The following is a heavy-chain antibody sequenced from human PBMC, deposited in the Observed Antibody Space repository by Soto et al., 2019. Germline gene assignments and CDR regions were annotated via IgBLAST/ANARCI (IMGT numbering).Heavy chain of an antibody. CDR1: GFTVSSNY. Sequence: EVQLVESGGGLVQPGGSLRLSCAASGFTVSSNYMSWVRQAPGKGLEWVSVIYSGGSTYYADSVKGRFTISRHNSKNTLYLQMNSLRAEDTAVYYCAKSGGYCSGGSCYSFDYWGQGTLVTGSS. CDR3: AKSGGYCSGGSCYSFDY. J-gene: IGHJ4*02. CDR2: IYSGGST. V-gene: IGHV3-53*04. D-gene: IGHD2-15*01.